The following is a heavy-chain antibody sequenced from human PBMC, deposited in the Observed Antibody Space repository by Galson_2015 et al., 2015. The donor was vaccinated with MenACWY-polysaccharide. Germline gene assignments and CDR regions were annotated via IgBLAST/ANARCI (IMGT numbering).Heavy chain of an antibody. V-gene: IGHV3-74*01. J-gene: IGHJ5*02. CDR2: INADGSAT. CDR3: ARAGGKYCSGAGCNFNWFDP. CDR1: GFSLSTYW. D-gene: IGHD2-15*01. Sequence: SLRLSCAASGFSLSTYWMHWVRHAPGKGLVWVSRINADGSATSYADSVKGRFTISRDNTKNTLYLEMNSLRAEDTAVYYCARAGGKYCSGAGCNFNWFDPWGQGTLVTVSS.